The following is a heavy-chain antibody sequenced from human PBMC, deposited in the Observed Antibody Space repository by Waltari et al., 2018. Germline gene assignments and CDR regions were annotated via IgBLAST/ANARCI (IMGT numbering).Heavy chain of an antibody. Sequence: QVQLQQWGAGLLRPSETLSLTCAVHAVSLSAYYWTWLRQPLGKGLWWIGENNLSEITYYNPSLEGRVSIVLDKSKNQFSLHLLSVTAADTALYYCVTGPRDKWVGRYSGEFFHHWGPGTLVTVSS. D-gene: IGHD6-19*01. CDR2: NNLSEIT. J-gene: IGHJ1*01. CDR3: VTGPRDKWVGRYSGEFFHH. CDR1: AVSLSAYY. V-gene: IGHV4-34*02.